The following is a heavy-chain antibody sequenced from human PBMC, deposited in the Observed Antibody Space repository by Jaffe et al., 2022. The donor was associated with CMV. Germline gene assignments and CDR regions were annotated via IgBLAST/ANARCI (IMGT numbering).Heavy chain of an antibody. J-gene: IGHJ6*03. CDR1: GYTFTSYA. D-gene: IGHD3-3*01. CDR3: ARDATYYDFWSGYYPSRYYYYYYMDV. V-gene: IGHV1-3*01. Sequence: QVQLVQSGAEVKKPGASVKVSCKASGYTFTSYAMHWVRQAPGQRLEWMGWINAGNGNTKYSQKFQGRVTITRDTSASTAYMELSSLRSEDTAVYYCARDATYYDFWSGYYPSRYYYYYYMDVWGKGTTVTVSS. CDR2: INAGNGNT.